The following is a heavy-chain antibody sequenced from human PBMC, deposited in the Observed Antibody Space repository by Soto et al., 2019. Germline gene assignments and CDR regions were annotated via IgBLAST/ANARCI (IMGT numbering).Heavy chain of an antibody. CDR1: GGSISSSSYY. V-gene: IGHV4-39*01. CDR3: ARHAYYYDSSGYSILGAFDI. D-gene: IGHD3-22*01. CDR2: IYYSGST. J-gene: IGHJ3*02. Sequence: PSETLSLTCTVSGGSISSSSYYWGWIRQPPGKGLEWIGSIYYSGSTYYNPSLKSRVTISVDTSKNQFSLKLSSVTAADTAVYYCARHAYYYDSSGYSILGAFDIWGQGTMVTVS.